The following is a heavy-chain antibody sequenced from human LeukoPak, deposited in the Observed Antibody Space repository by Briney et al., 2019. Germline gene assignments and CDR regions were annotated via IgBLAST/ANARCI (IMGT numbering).Heavy chain of an antibody. V-gene: IGHV3-43*01. J-gene: IGHJ1*01. Sequence: GGSLRLSCAPSGFTFRVYNMHWVRQARRKGLECVSHMKWDDGSTYYADSGKGRFSISRDNSKNSLCLQMNSLRTEDTALYYCAKDRERFGSGPIRHWGQGTLVTVSS. CDR3: AKDRERFGSGPIRH. CDR2: MKWDDGST. D-gene: IGHD1-1*01. CDR1: GFTFRVYN.